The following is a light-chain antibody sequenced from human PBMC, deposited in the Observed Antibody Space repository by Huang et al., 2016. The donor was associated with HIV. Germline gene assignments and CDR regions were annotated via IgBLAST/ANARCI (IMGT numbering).Light chain of an antibody. CDR2: GAS. V-gene: IGKV1-39*01. CDR1: QNIKKY. CDR3: QQTYSTLLFT. Sequence: DIQMTQSPSSLSASVGVRVTITCRTSQNIKKYLNWYQQKPGKAPKLLIDGASSLQSGVPSRFSGSGSGTDFTLTISSLQVEDFATYYCQQTYSTLLFTFGPGTKVHI. J-gene: IGKJ3*01.